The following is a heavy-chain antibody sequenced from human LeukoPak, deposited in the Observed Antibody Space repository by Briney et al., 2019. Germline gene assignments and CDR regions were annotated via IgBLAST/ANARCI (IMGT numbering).Heavy chain of an antibody. D-gene: IGHD5-18*01. Sequence: PGGSLRLSCAASGFTFSLYAMNWVRQAPGKGLEWVSYIDSGSDDRLFADSVRGRFTISRDNAKNSVYLQMSSLRPEDSGVYYCARDTYPPQLIDYWGQGTLVTVPS. V-gene: IGHV3-21*05. CDR1: GFTFSLYA. CDR3: ARDTYPPQLIDY. CDR2: IDSGSDDR. J-gene: IGHJ4*02.